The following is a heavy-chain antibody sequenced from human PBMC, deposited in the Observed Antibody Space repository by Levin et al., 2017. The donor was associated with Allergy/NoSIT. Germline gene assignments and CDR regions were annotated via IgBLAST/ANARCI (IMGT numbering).Heavy chain of an antibody. CDR2: IYYSGST. J-gene: IGHJ4*02. CDR3: ARVTLEMATILFDY. CDR1: GGSISSYY. D-gene: IGHD5-24*01. V-gene: IGHV4-59*01. Sequence: SETLSLTCTVSGGSISSYYWSWIRQPPGKGLEWIGYIYYSGSTNYNPSLKSRVTISVDTSKNQFSLKPSSVTAADTAVYYCARVTLEMATILFDYWGQGTLVTVSS.